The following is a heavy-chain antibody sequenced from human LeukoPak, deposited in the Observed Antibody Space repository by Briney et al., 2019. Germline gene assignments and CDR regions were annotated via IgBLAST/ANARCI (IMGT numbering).Heavy chain of an antibody. D-gene: IGHD3-22*01. Sequence: SETLSLTCTVSRGSVSSTSYFWGWIRQPPGNGLEWIGSIKYSGSTYYNPSLKSRVTISVDTSKNQFSLKLSSVTAADTAVYYSASLVSSAYSTFDCWGQGTLVTVSS. CDR3: ASLVSSAYSTFDC. J-gene: IGHJ4*02. CDR2: IKYSGST. CDR1: RGSVSSTSYF. V-gene: IGHV4-39*01.